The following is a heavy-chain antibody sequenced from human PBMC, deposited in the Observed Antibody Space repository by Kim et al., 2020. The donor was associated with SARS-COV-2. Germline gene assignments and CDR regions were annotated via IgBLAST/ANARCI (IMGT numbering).Heavy chain of an antibody. CDR3: AREYPWDCGDTTCPGPFDY. D-gene: IGHD2-21*01. V-gene: IGHV3-7*01. CDR2: IKQRGSEK. J-gene: IGHJ4*02. CDR1: GFSFSTYC. Sequence: GGSLRLSCAASGFSFSTYCMSWVRQAPGKGLELVAKIKQRGSEKDYVDSVKGRFTISRDNAKNSLYLQLNSLRAEDTGVYNCAREYPWDCGDTTCPGPFDYWGQGALVTVSS.